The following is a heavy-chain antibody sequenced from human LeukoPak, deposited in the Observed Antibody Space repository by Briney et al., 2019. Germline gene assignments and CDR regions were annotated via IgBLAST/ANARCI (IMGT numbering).Heavy chain of an antibody. CDR2: IYYSGST. V-gene: IGHV4-59*01. Sequence: SETLSLTCTVSGGSISSYYWSWIRQPPGKGLEWIGYIYYSGSTNYNPSLKSRVTISVDTSKNQFSLKLSSVTAADTAVYYCARWIDYDSSGYYGDYWGQGTLVTVSS. D-gene: IGHD3-22*01. J-gene: IGHJ4*02. CDR3: ARWIDYDSSGYYGDY. CDR1: GGSISSYY.